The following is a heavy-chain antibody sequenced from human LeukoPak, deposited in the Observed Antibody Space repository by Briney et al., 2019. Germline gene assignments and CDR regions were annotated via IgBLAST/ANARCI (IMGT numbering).Heavy chain of an antibody. CDR3: ARGGCSLDY. D-gene: IGHD6-19*01. CDR2: IYYNGNT. V-gene: IGHV4-59*01. Sequence: SETLSLTCTVSGGSISSFYWTWIRQPPGKGPEWIGYIYYNGNTNYNPSLKSRVTISVDTSKNQFSLKLRLVTPADTAVYHCARGGCSLDYWGQGTLVTVSS. J-gene: IGHJ4*02. CDR1: GGSISSFY.